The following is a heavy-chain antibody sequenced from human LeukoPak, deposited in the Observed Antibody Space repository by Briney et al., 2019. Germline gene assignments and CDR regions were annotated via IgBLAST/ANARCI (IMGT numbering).Heavy chain of an antibody. CDR2: IIHSGST. J-gene: IGHJ4*02. V-gene: IGHV4-34*12. Sequence: SETLSLTCAVYGVSFSGYYWSWIRQPPGKGLEWIGEIIHSGSTNYNPSLKSRVTISVDRTKNQFSLKLSSVTAADTAVYYCARAVTTVTTSSFFDYWGQGTLVTVSS. CDR3: ARAVTTVTTSSFFDY. D-gene: IGHD4-11*01. CDR1: GVSFSGYY.